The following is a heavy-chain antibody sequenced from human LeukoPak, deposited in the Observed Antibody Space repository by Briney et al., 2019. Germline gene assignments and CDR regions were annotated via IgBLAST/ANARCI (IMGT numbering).Heavy chain of an antibody. J-gene: IGHJ4*02. CDR3: ARGGAAARVRTEIDC. D-gene: IGHD6-6*01. Sequence: PGGSLRLSCAASGFTFNNYAMNWVHQAPGKGLEWVSVISDFGGSTYYAESVKGRFTMSRDNSKTTLYLQMNSLRAEDTAVYYCARGGAAARVRTEIDCWGQGTLVTVSP. CDR1: GFTFNNYA. CDR2: ISDFGGST. V-gene: IGHV3-23*01.